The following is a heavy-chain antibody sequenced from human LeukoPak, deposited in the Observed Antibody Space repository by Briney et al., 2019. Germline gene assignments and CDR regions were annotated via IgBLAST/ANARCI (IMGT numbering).Heavy chain of an antibody. CDR1: GYTFTSYY. J-gene: IGHJ4*02. Sequence: SVKVSCKASGYTFTSYYMHWVRQAPGQGLEWMGGVIPIFGTANYAQKFQGRVTITADESTSTAYMELSSLRSEDTAVYYCARDGNSSSSEYWGQGTLVTVSS. CDR2: VIPIFGTA. V-gene: IGHV1-69*13. CDR3: ARDGNSSSSEY. D-gene: IGHD6-6*01.